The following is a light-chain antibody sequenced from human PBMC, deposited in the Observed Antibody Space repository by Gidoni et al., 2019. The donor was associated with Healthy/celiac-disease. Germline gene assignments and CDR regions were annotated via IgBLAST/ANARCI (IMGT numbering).Light chain of an antibody. CDR3: QQYNSTFT. CDR2: KAS. V-gene: IGKV1-5*03. CDR1: QSISSW. Sequence: DIQMTQSTSTLSASVGDRVTITCRASQSISSWLAWYQQKPGKDPKRLIYKASSLESGVPSRFSGSGSGTEFTITISSMQPDDFATEYCQQYNSTFTFGRGTKVEIK. J-gene: IGKJ3*01.